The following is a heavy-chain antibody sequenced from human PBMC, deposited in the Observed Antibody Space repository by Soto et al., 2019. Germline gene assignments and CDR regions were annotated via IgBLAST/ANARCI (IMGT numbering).Heavy chain of an antibody. CDR1: GFTFNVYG. Sequence: QVQLVQSGAEVKNPGSSVRVSCKTSGFTFNVYGIHWVRQAPGQGLEWMGGLIPIYDEPNYAQKFQGRVTITADKSTATVYLDLNRLRSEDKAVYFCARVRDPHLDHYGLDVWGQGTTVTVSS. CDR3: ARVRDPHLDHYGLDV. J-gene: IGHJ6*02. CDR2: LIPIYDEP. V-gene: IGHV1-69*06.